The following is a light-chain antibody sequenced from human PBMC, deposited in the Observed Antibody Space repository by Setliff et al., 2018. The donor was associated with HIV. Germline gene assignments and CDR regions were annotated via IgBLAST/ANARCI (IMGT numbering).Light chain of an antibody. Sequence: QSALAQPASVSGSPGQSITISCTGTRSDVGADIYVSWYQHHPGKAPKLIIYEVSNRPSGVSNRFSGSKSGSTASLTISGLQAEDEADYYCCSNTGSNTFVFGTGTRSPS. CDR3: CSNTGSNTFV. CDR1: RSDVGADIY. J-gene: IGLJ1*01. V-gene: IGLV2-14*01. CDR2: EVS.